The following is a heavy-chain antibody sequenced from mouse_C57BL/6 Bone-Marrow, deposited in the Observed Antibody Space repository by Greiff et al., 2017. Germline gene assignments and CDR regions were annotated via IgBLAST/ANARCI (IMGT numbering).Heavy chain of an antibody. J-gene: IGHJ2*01. CDR2: IDPSDSYT. Sequence: QVQLQQPGAELVKPGASVKLSCKASGYTFTSYWMQWVKQRPGQGLEWIGEIDPSDSYTNYNPKFKGKATLTVDTSSSTAYMQLSSLTSEDSAVYYCARGVIITTVVDFDYWGQGTTLTVSS. CDR3: ARGVIITTVVDFDY. CDR1: GYTFTSYW. V-gene: IGHV1-50*01. D-gene: IGHD1-1*01.